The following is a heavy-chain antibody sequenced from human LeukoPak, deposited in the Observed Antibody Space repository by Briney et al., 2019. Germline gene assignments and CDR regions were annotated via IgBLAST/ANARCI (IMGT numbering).Heavy chain of an antibody. CDR2: TYYRSNRSKWSS. CDR3: ARANYRAFDI. V-gene: IGHV6-1*01. D-gene: IGHD5-24*01. J-gene: IGHJ3*02. Sequence: SQTLSLTCAISGYSVSADSATWNWIRQSPSRGLEWLGRTYYRSNRSKWSSDYALSVKSRITISPDTSKNEFFLQLNSVTPEDTALYYCARANYRAFDIWGQGTMVTVSS. CDR1: GYSVSADSAT.